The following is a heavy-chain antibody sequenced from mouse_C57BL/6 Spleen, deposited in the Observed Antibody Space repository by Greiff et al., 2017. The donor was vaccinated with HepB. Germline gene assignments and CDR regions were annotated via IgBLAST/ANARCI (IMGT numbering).Heavy chain of an antibody. CDR3: ARGGYDAMDY. J-gene: IGHJ4*01. CDR1: GYTFTSYT. V-gene: IGHV1-4*01. CDR2: INPSSGYT. Sequence: QVQLKQSGAELARPGASVKLSCKASGYTFTSYTMHWVKQRPGQGLEWIGYINPSSGYTKYNQKFKDKATLTADKSSSTAYMQLSSLTSEDSAVSYGARGGYDAMDYWGQGTSVTVSS.